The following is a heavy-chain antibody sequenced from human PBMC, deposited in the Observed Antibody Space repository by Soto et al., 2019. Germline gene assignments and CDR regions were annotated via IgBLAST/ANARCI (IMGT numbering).Heavy chain of an antibody. J-gene: IGHJ4*02. V-gene: IGHV3-23*01. CDR3: ARGRGGAFDF. Sequence: PGGSLRLSCAASGFTFSRSAMSWVRQAPGKGLEWVSGIDNSDGSTFYADSVKGRFTISRDNAKNTLYLQMNTLRAEDTAVYYCARGRGGAFDFWGQGTLVTVSS. CDR1: GFTFSRSA. CDR2: IDNSDGST. D-gene: IGHD3-16*01.